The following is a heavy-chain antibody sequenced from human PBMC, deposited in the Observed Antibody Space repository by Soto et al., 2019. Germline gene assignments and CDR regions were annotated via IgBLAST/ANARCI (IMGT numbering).Heavy chain of an antibody. CDR1: GFTFSSYG. CDR3: AKEKVVDSSGYLGY. Sequence: VGSMRLSCAASGFTFSSYGMHWVRQAPGKGLEWVAVISYDGSNKYYADSVKGRFTISRDNSKNTLYLQMNSLRAGDTAVYYCAKEKVVDSSGYLGYWGQGTLVTVSS. J-gene: IGHJ4*02. CDR2: ISYDGSNK. V-gene: IGHV3-30*18. D-gene: IGHD3-22*01.